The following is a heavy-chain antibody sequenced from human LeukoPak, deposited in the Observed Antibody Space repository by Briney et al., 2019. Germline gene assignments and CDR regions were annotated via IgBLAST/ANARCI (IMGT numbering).Heavy chain of an antibody. D-gene: IGHD3-10*01. CDR2: IYYSGST. Sequence: SETLSLTCTVSGGSISSSDYYWGWIRQPPGRGLEWIGSIYYSGSTYYSPSLKSRVTISVDTSKNQFSLKLSSVTAADTAVYYCAREGDGSGENYYYYYMDVWGKGTTVTISS. CDR1: GGSISSSDYY. V-gene: IGHV4-39*07. CDR3: AREGDGSGENYYYYYMDV. J-gene: IGHJ6*03.